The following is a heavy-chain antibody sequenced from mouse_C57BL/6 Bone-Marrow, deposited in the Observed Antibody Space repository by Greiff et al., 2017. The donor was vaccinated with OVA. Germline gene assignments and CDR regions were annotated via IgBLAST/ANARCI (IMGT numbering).Heavy chain of an antibody. D-gene: IGHD2-4*01. Sequence: EVKLVESGGDLVKPGGSLKLSCAASGFTFSSYGMSWVRQTPDKRLEWVATISSGGSYTYYPDSVKGRFTISRDNAKNTLYLQMSSLKSEDTAMYYCARQGLRAYYFDYWGQGTTLTVSS. V-gene: IGHV5-6*02. J-gene: IGHJ2*01. CDR3: ARQGLRAYYFDY. CDR2: ISSGGSYT. CDR1: GFTFSSYG.